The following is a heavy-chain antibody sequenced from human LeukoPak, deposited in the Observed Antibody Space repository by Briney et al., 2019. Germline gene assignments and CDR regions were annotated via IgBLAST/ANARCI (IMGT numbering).Heavy chain of an antibody. Sequence: QPGGSLRLSCAASGFTFSSYGVHWVRQAPGKGLEWVAFIRYDGSNKYYADSVKGRFTISRDNSKNTLYLQMNSLRAEDTAVYYCAKDLLSWNPHFDYWGQGTLVTVSS. V-gene: IGHV3-30*02. J-gene: IGHJ4*02. CDR2: IRYDGSNK. D-gene: IGHD1-1*01. CDR3: AKDLLSWNPHFDY. CDR1: GFTFSSYG.